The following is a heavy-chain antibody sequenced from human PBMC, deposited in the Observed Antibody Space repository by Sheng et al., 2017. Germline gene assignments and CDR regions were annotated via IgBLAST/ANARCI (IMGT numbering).Heavy chain of an antibody. Sequence: QLQLQESGPGLVKPSETLSLTCTVSGGSISSSSYYWGWIRQPPGKGLEWIGSIYYSGSTYYNPSLKSRVTISVDTSKNQFSLKLSSVTAADTAVYYCALIAAAKYFDYWGQGTLVTVSS. CDR3: ALIAAAKYFDY. CDR2: IYYSGST. V-gene: IGHV4-39*07. J-gene: IGHJ4*02. CDR1: GGSISSSSYY. D-gene: IGHD6-25*01.